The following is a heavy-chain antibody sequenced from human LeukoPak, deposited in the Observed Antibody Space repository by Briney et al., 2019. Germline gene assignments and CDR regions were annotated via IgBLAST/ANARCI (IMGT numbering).Heavy chain of an antibody. D-gene: IGHD2-2*01. V-gene: IGHV1-69*04. Sequence: SVKVSCKASGGTFSSYAISWVRQAPGQGLEWMGRIIPILGIANYAQKFQGRVTITADKSTSTAYMELSSLRSEDTAVCYCARDFWDVVVPAAHFDYWGQGTLVTVSS. J-gene: IGHJ4*02. CDR2: IIPILGIA. CDR1: GGTFSSYA. CDR3: ARDFWDVVVPAAHFDY.